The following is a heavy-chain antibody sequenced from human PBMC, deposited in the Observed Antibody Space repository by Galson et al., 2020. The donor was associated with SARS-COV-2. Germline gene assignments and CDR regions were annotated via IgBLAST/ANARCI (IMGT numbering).Heavy chain of an antibody. CDR1: GFTFSSYA. V-gene: IGHV3-23*01. CDR3: AKGSSSGWYDFGWYFDY. Sequence: GGSLRLSCAASGFTFSSYAMSWVRQAPGKGLEWVSAISGSGGSTYYADSVKGRFTISRDNSKNTLYLQMNSLRAEDTAVYYCAKGSSSGWYDFGWYFDYWGQGTLVTVSS. CDR2: ISGSGGST. D-gene: IGHD6-19*01. J-gene: IGHJ4*02.